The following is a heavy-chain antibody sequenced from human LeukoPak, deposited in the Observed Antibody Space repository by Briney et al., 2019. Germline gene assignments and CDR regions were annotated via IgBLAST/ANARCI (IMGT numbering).Heavy chain of an antibody. CDR2: ISYDGNSK. CDR1: GFTFSRYG. Sequence: GGSLRLSCAASGFTFSRYGMHWVRQAPGKGLEWVAVISYDGNSKYYADSVKGRFTISRDNSKNTLYLQMNSLRAEDTAVYYCAKGGGEQQPVEPLYYYYYYMDVWGKGTTVTVSS. CDR3: AKGGGEQQPVEPLYYYYYYMDV. V-gene: IGHV3-30*18. J-gene: IGHJ6*03. D-gene: IGHD6-13*01.